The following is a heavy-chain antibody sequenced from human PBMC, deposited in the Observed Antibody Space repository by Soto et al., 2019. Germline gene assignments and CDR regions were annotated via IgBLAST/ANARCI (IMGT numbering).Heavy chain of an antibody. CDR3: ARQYGYSSGFFDY. V-gene: IGHV1-8*01. CDR1: GSTFTGHDIGHD. D-gene: IGHD6-19*01. Sequence: ASVKVSCKASGSTFTGHDIGHDINWVRQATGQGLEWMGWMSPNSGSTGYAQKFQGRVTMTRDTSMSTAYMELSSLRSGDTAVYYCARQYGYSSGFFDYWGQGTPVTVS. J-gene: IGHJ4*02. CDR2: MSPNSGST.